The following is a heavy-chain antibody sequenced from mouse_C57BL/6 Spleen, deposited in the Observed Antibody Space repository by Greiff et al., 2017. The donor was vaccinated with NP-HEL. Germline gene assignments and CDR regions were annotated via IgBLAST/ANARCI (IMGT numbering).Heavy chain of an antibody. CDR2: IDPNSGGT. V-gene: IGHV1-72*01. D-gene: IGHD1-1*01. Sequence: QVQLQQPGAELVKPGASVKLSCKASGYTFTSYWMHWVKQRPGRGLEWIGRIDPNSGGTKYNEKFKSKATLTVDKPSSTTYMQLSSLTSEDSAVYYCARTSGSSPSYLYFDVWGTGTTVTVSS. CDR1: GYTFTSYW. CDR3: ARTSGSSPSYLYFDV. J-gene: IGHJ1*03.